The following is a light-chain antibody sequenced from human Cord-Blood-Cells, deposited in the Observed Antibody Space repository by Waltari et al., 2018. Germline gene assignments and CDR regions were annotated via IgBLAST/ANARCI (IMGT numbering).Light chain of an antibody. CDR2: AAS. Sequence: DIQMTQSPSSLSASVGDRVTITCRASQSISSYLNWYQQKPGKAPKLLIYAASSLQSGVPSRFSCSGSGTEFTLTISSLQPEDFATYYCQQSYSTPPRYTFGQGTKLEIK. CDR1: QSISSY. CDR3: QQSYSTPPRYT. V-gene: IGKV1-39*01. J-gene: IGKJ2*01.